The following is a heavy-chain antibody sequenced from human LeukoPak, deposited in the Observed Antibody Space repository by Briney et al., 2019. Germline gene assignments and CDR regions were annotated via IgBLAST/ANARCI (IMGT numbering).Heavy chain of an antibody. CDR3: ARVISDCAAINCFKGYFDY. CDR1: GFSFSGHW. V-gene: IGHV3-74*01. CDR2: ISPTGSTT. D-gene: IGHD5/OR15-5a*01. Sequence: GGSLRLSCTASGFSFSGHWMHWARQLPGKGLVWVSRISPTGSTTSYADSVKGRFTVSRDNAKNTLYLQVNNLRAEDTAVYYCARVISDCAAINCFKGYFDYWGQGTPVTVSS. J-gene: IGHJ4*01.